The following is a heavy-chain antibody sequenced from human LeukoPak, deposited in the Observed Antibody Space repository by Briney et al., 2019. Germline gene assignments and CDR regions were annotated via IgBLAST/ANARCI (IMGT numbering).Heavy chain of an antibody. Sequence: GGSLRLSCEVSGFNFASYAMNWARQAPGEGLERGSGISGSDATSCYRDSVKGRFTISRDNSKDTLYLHIKSLRAEDTAVYYCAKDISSNCYRGRGVDHWGQGTLVTVSS. CDR2: ISGSDATS. D-gene: IGHD2-2*01. CDR3: AKDISSNCYRGRGVDH. J-gene: IGHJ4*02. V-gene: IGHV3-23*01. CDR1: GFNFASYA.